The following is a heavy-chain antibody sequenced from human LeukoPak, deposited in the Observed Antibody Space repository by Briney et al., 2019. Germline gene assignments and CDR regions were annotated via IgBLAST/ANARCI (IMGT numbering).Heavy chain of an antibody. CDR2: INHSGST. D-gene: IGHD3-10*01. V-gene: IGHV4-34*01. J-gene: IGHJ4*02. Sequence: PSETLSLTCAVYGGSFSGYYWSWIRQPPGKGLEWIGEINHSGSTNYNPSLKSRVTISVDTSKNQFSLKLSSVTAADTAVYYCAGRPYYYGSGRPSGLDYWGQGTLVTVSS. CDR1: GGSFSGYY. CDR3: AGRPYYYGSGRPSGLDY.